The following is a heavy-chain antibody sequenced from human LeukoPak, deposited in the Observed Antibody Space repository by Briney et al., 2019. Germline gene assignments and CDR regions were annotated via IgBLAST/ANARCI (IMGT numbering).Heavy chain of an antibody. V-gene: IGHV3-23*01. Sequence: GGSLRLSCAASGFTFSSYAMSWVRQAPGKGLEWVSAISGNGGSTYYADSVKGRFTISGDISKNTLYLQMNSLRAEDTAVYHCAKVMYYDFWSGSFDYWGQGTLVTVSS. CDR3: AKVMYYDFWSGSFDY. D-gene: IGHD3-3*01. CDR2: ISGNGGST. J-gene: IGHJ4*02. CDR1: GFTFSSYA.